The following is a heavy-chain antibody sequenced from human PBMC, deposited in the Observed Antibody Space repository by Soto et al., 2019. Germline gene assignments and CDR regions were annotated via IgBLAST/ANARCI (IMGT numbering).Heavy chain of an antibody. J-gene: IGHJ4*02. CDR3: ARVKIGISRPFDY. CDR1: GFTVSSIY. V-gene: IGHV3-66*01. CDR2: IYSGGDT. Sequence: EVQLEESGGGLVQPGGSLRLSCSASGFTVSSIYMIWVFQAPGKGLEWVSFIYSGGDTYYADSVNGRFTLTKDYYNNTLDRKMNSLRTKDTAVYYCARVKIGISRPFDYCDQGTLVTISS. D-gene: IGHD2-2*01.